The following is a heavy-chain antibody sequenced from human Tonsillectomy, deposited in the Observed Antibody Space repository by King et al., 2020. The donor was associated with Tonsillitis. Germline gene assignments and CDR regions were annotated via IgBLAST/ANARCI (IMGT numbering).Heavy chain of an antibody. Sequence: VQLVESGGGLVQPGGSLRLSCAASGFTFSSYAMSWVRQAPGKGLEWVSVISGSGGSTYYADSVQGRFIISRDNSKNTQYLQMNSLRAEDTAVYYCAKDTRDVLRYFDSPSHAFDIWGQGTMVTVSS. J-gene: IGHJ3*02. D-gene: IGHD3-9*01. V-gene: IGHV3-23*04. CDR3: AKDTRDVLRYFDSPSHAFDI. CDR2: ISGSGGST. CDR1: GFTFSSYA.